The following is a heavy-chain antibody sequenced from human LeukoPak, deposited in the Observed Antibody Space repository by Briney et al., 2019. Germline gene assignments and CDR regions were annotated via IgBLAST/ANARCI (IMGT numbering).Heavy chain of an antibody. V-gene: IGHV4-39*07. CDR3: ARSYDSSGYYYGIYFDY. D-gene: IGHD3-22*01. J-gene: IGHJ4*02. Sequence: SETLSLTCTVSGGSISSSSYYWGWIRQPPGKGLEWIGSIYHSGSTYYNPSLKSRVTISVDTSKNQFSLKLSSVTAADTAVYYCARSYDSSGYYYGIYFDYWGQGTLVTVSS. CDR1: GGSISSSSYY. CDR2: IYHSGST.